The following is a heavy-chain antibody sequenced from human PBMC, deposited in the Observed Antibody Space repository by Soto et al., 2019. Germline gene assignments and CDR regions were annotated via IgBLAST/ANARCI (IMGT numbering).Heavy chain of an antibody. J-gene: IGHJ4*02. Sequence: SETLSLTCSIYSGSFSGYYWSWIRQPPGKGLEWIGEISQSGNTNYSPSLKSRVSISIDTSKKQFSLNLASVSAADTAVYYCARAPKVSGSSQTRPDFWGQGTLVTVS. CDR1: SGSFSGYY. CDR3: ARAPKVSGSSQTRPDF. V-gene: IGHV4-34*01. CDR2: ISQSGNT. D-gene: IGHD6-6*01.